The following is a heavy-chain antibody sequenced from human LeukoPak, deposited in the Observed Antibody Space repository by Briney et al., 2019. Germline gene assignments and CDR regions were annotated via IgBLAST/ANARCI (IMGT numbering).Heavy chain of an antibody. CDR3: AREQPAGSTDY. CDR1: GFIFRGYS. Sequence: LPGGSLRLSCEASGFIFRGYSMHWVRQAPGKGLEYVSVISPEGTTTYYTNSVKGRFTISRDNSKNTLYLQMGSLRDEDTAMYYCAREQPAGSTDYWGQGTLVTVSS. D-gene: IGHD2-2*01. V-gene: IGHV3-64*01. CDR2: ISPEGTTT. J-gene: IGHJ4*02.